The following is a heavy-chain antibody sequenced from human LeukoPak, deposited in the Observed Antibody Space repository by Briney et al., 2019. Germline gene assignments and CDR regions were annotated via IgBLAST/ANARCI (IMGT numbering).Heavy chain of an antibody. D-gene: IGHD2-21*02. Sequence: GGSLRLSRAASGFTFSSYGMHWVRQAPGKGLEWVAFIRYDGSNKYYADSVKGRFTISRDNSKNTLYLQMNSLRAEDTAVYYCAKDLGGAYCGGDCSVDYWGQGTLVTVSS. V-gene: IGHV3-30*02. J-gene: IGHJ4*02. CDR3: AKDLGGAYCGGDCSVDY. CDR1: GFTFSSYG. CDR2: IRYDGSNK.